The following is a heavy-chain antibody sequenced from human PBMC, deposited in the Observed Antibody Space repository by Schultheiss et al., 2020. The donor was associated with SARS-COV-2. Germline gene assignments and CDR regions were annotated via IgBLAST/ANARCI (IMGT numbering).Heavy chain of an antibody. V-gene: IGHV3-NL1*01. Sequence: GESLKISCAASGFTFSSYGMHWVRQAPGKGLEWVAVMYSGGSRHYADSVKGRFTISRDNSQNTLYLQMNSLTAEDTAVYYCGRSGYSYGSDYWGQGTLVTVSS. J-gene: IGHJ4*02. CDR3: GRSGYSYGSDY. CDR2: MYSGGSR. D-gene: IGHD5-18*01. CDR1: GFTFSSYG.